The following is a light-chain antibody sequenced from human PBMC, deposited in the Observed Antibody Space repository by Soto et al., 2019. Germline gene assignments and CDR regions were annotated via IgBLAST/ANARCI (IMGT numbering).Light chain of an antibody. Sequence: SYELTQPLSVSVALGQTARITCGGNNIGSTNVHWYQQKPGQAPVLVMYRDSNRPSGTPERFSGSNSGNTATLTVSRAQDGDEADYYCQVWDRSNSSNVFGTGTKLTVL. CDR1: NIGSTN. CDR2: RDS. V-gene: IGLV3-9*01. J-gene: IGLJ1*01. CDR3: QVWDRSNSSNV.